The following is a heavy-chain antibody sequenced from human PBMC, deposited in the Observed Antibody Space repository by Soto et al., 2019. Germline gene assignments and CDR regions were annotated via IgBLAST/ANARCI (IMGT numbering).Heavy chain of an antibody. J-gene: IGHJ5*02. Sequence: QVQLVQSGAGVKKPGSSVKVSCKAPGGTFSSYAISLVRQAPGQGLAGLGGIIPIFGTANHAQTFPGRVTITADESTNPAYMGLSSLRSEDTAVYYCAIDIRGIHYDFWSGYYVLEPWGHGTPGIVAS. CDR1: GGTFSSYA. CDR2: IIPIFGTA. D-gene: IGHD3-3*01. CDR3: AIDIRGIHYDFWSGYYVLEP. V-gene: IGHV1-69*01.